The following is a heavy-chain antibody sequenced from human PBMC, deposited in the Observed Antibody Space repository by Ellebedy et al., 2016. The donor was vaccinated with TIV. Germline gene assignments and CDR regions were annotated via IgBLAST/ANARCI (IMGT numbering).Heavy chain of an antibody. J-gene: IGHJ4*02. Sequence: AASVKVSCKASGYTFTDYFIHWVRQAPGQGPEWMGIINPSSGSTTYAQKLQGRVTMTRDTSTSAVYMELSSLSSEDTAVYFFARSRSSGWLHTPDYWGRGTLVTVSS. CDR1: GYTFTDYF. V-gene: IGHV1-46*04. D-gene: IGHD6-19*01. CDR2: INPSSGST. CDR3: ARSRSSGWLHTPDY.